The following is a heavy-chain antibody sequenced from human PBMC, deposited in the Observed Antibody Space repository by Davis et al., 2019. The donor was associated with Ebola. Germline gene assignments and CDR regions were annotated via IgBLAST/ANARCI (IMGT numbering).Heavy chain of an antibody. V-gene: IGHV3-30*03. Sequence: GESLKISCAASGFTFSSYGMHWVRQAPGKGLEWVAVISYDGSNKYYADSVKGRFTISRDNSKNSLYLQMNSLRAEDTAVYYCARDHRQWRLWGYYFDYWGQGTLVTVSS. CDR1: GFTFSSYG. CDR2: ISYDGSNK. J-gene: IGHJ4*02. D-gene: IGHD4/OR15-4a*01. CDR3: ARDHRQWRLWGYYFDY.